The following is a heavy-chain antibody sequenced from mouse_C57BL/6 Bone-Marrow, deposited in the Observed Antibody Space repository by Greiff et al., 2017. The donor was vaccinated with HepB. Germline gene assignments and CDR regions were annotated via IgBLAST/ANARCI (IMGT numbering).Heavy chain of an antibody. CDR1: GFSFNTYA. D-gene: IGHD2-5*01. V-gene: IGHV10-1*01. CDR2: IRSKSNNYAT. CDR3: VKAYYSNLLAMDY. Sequence: EVHLVESGGGLVQPKGSLKLSCAASGFSFNTYAMNWVRQAPGKGLEWVARIRSKSNNYATYYADSVKDRFTISRDDSESMLYLQMNNLKTEDTAMYYCVKAYYSNLLAMDYWGQGTSVTVSS. J-gene: IGHJ4*01.